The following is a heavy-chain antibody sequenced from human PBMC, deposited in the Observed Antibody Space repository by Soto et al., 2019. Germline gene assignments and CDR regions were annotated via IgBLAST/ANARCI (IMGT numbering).Heavy chain of an antibody. V-gene: IGHV4-34*01. D-gene: IGHD3-16*02. CDR3: ARRAGVILSFYYYGMDV. Sequence: SETLSLTCAVYGGSFSGYYWSWIRQPPGKGLEWIGEINHSGSTNYNPSLKSRVTISVDTSKNQFSLKLSSVTAADTAVYYCARRAGVILSFYYYGMDVWGQGTTVTVSS. CDR1: GGSFSGYY. J-gene: IGHJ6*02. CDR2: INHSGST.